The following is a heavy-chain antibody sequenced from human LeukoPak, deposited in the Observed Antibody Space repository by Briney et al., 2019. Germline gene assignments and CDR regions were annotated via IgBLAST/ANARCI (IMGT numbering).Heavy chain of an antibody. J-gene: IGHJ4*02. CDR3: ARDPGYCSGGSCYFDY. V-gene: IGHV4-59*01. Sequence: SETLSLTCTVSGGSISSYYWSWIRQPPGKGLEWIGYIYYSGSTNYNPSLKSRVAISVDTSKNQFSLKLSSVTAADTAVYYCARDPGYCSGGSCYFDYWGQGTLVTVSS. CDR1: GGSISSYY. CDR2: IYYSGST. D-gene: IGHD2-15*01.